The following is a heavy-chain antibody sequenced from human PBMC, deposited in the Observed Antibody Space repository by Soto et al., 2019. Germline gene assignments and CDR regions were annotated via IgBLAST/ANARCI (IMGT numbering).Heavy chain of an antibody. D-gene: IGHD3-10*01. CDR1: GGSISSYY. Sequence: SETLSLTCTVSGGSISSYYWSWIRQPPGKGLEWIGYIYYSGSTNYNPSLKSRVTISVDTSKNQFSLKLSSVTAADTAVYYCARQREGGSGSYYTDYYYMDVLGKGTTVTVSS. CDR3: ARQREGGSGSYYTDYYYMDV. V-gene: IGHV4-59*08. J-gene: IGHJ6*03. CDR2: IYYSGST.